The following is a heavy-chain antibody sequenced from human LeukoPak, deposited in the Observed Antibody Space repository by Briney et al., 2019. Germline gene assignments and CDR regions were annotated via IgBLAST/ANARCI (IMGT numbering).Heavy chain of an antibody. CDR2: VHLDGRT. V-gene: IGHV4-4*02. Sequence: SETLSLTCDVSGGSVTSTNWWTWFRQPPGKGLEWIGEVHLDGRTNYNPSLKSRLVMSADLPENHISLKPTSVTAADTAVYYCAREGGFYRPLDYSGQGTLVTVSS. J-gene: IGHJ4*02. CDR1: GGSVTSTNW. CDR3: AREGGFYRPLDY. D-gene: IGHD6-25*01.